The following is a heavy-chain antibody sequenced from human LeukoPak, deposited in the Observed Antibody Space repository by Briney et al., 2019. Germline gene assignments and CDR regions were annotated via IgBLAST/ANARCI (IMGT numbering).Heavy chain of an antibody. CDR2: VHLDGRT. V-gene: IGHV4-4*02. Sequence: SETLSLTCDVSGGSVTSTNWWTWFRQPPGKGLEWIGEVHLDGRTNYNPSLKSRLVMSADLPENHISLKPTSVTAADTAVYYCAREGGFYRPLDYSGQGTLVTVSS. J-gene: IGHJ4*02. CDR1: GGSVTSTNW. CDR3: AREGGFYRPLDY. D-gene: IGHD6-25*01.